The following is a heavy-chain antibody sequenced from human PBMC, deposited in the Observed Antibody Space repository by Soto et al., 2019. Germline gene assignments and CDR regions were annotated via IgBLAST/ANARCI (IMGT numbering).Heavy chain of an antibody. D-gene: IGHD3-10*01. CDR1: VVRFDDYS. Sequence: GGSMRLSFSACVVRFDDYSMHWARHAPGKGLEWVANISEDGSRIYYADSVRGRFTISRDNAKNSLYLQMNSLSAEDKAVYYCARGITNDYWGQGTLVTVS. CDR3: ARGITNDY. CDR2: ISEDGSRI. V-gene: IGHV3-7*01. J-gene: IGHJ4*02.